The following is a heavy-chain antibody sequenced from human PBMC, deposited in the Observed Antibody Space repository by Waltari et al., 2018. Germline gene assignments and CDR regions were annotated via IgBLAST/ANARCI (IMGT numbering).Heavy chain of an antibody. J-gene: IGHJ3*02. CDR1: GGSLSSSSYY. CDR2: IYYSGST. Sequence: QLQLQESGPGLVKPSETLSLTCTVSGGSLSSSSYYWGWIRQPPGKGLEWIGSIYYSGSTYYNPSLKSRVTISVDTSKNQFSLKLSSVTAADTAVYYCAIQGDYRDAFDIWGQGTMVTVSS. V-gene: IGHV4-39*07. CDR3: AIQGDYRDAFDI. D-gene: IGHD4-17*01.